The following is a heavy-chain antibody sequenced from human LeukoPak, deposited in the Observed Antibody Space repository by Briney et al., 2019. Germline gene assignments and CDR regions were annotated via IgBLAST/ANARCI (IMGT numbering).Heavy chain of an antibody. V-gene: IGHV4-4*07. CDR2: VYSSGSS. J-gene: IGHJ4*02. CDR1: GGSMSSYY. Sequence: SETLSLTCTVSGGSMSSYYVSWIRQPAGKGLEWIGRVYSSGSSNYNPSLESRVTMSLDTSKKQFSLRLTSVTAADTAVYYCARAYYYDSSGYHDGHEKFDYWGQGILVTVSS. D-gene: IGHD3-22*01. CDR3: ARAYYYDSSGYHDGHEKFDY.